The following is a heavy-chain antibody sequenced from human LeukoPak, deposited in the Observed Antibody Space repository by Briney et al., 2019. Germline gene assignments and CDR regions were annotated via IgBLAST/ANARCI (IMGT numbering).Heavy chain of an antibody. D-gene: IGHD6-6*01. CDR2: IYYSGST. CDR3: ARSSSSSDY. Sequence: SETLSLTCTVSGGSVSSGSYYWSWIRQPPGKGLEWIGYIYYSGSTNYNPSLKSRVTISVDTSKNQFSLKLSSVTAADTAVYYCARSSSSSDYWGQGTLVTVSS. J-gene: IGHJ4*02. V-gene: IGHV4-61*01. CDR1: GGSVSSGSYY.